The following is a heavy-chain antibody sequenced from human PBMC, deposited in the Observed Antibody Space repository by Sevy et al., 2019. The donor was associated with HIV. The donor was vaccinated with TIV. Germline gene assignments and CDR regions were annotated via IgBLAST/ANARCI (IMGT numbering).Heavy chain of an antibody. J-gene: IGHJ4*02. D-gene: IGHD3-22*01. CDR3: TRHIDDSSAYYFDY. CDR2: IRSKANSYAT. Sequence: GGSLRLSCAASGFTFSGSAMHWVRQASGKGLEWVGRIRSKANSYATAYAASVKGRFTISRDDSKNTAYLQMNSLKTEDTAVYYCTRHIDDSSAYYFDYWAREPWSPSPQ. V-gene: IGHV3-73*01. CDR1: GFTFSGSA.